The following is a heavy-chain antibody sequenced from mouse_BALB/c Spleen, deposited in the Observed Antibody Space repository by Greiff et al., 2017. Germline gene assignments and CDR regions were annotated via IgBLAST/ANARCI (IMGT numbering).Heavy chain of an antibody. CDR3: TRGGGNYEGFAY. J-gene: IGHJ3*01. D-gene: IGHD2-1*01. V-gene: IGHV1S127*01. Sequence: QVQLQQPGAELVKPGASVKMSCKASGYTFTSYWMHWVKQRPGQGLEWIGVIDPSDSYTSYNQKFKGKATLTVDTSSSTAYMQLSSLTSEDSAVYYCTRGGGNYEGFAYWGQGTLVTVSA. CDR1: GYTFTSYW. CDR2: IDPSDSYT.